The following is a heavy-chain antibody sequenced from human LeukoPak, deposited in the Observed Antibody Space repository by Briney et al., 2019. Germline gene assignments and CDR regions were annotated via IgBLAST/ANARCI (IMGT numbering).Heavy chain of an antibody. CDR3: ARRLKRNTRYFDL. D-gene: IGHD1/OR15-1a*01. J-gene: IGHJ2*01. V-gene: IGHV4-30-4*01. CDR1: GGSVSSGDYY. CDR2: IYYSGST. Sequence: PSETLSLTCAVSGGSVSSGDYYWGWIRQPPGKGGEWIGYIYYSGSTYYNPSLNSRVTISVDTSKNQFSLRLNYVTDADTAVYYCARRLKRNTRYFDLWGRGTLVTVSS.